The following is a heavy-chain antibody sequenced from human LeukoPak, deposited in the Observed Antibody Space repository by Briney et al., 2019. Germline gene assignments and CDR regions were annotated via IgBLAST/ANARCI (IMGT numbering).Heavy chain of an antibody. D-gene: IGHD2-2*02. CDR1: GGSISSYY. Sequence: PSETLSLTCTVSGGSISSYYWSWIRQPPGRGLEWIGYIYYSGNSGSANYNPSLQSRVTISADTSKNQFSLRLSSVTAADTAVYYCARPLKTIHAFDIWGQGTMVTVSS. J-gene: IGHJ3*02. V-gene: IGHV4-59*08. CDR3: ARPLKTIHAFDI. CDR2: IYYSGNSGSA.